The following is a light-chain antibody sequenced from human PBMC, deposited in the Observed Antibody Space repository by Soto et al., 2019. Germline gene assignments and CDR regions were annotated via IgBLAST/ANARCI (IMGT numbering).Light chain of an antibody. CDR3: HQRSNWPLT. CDR1: QSVSSY. V-gene: IGKV3-11*01. J-gene: IGKJ4*01. Sequence: EIVLTQSPVTLSLSPRERATLSCRASQSVSSYLAWYQQKPGQAPRLLIYDASNRATGIPARFSGSGSETDFTLTISSLEPEDFAVYYCHQRSNWPLTFGGGTKVEIK. CDR2: DAS.